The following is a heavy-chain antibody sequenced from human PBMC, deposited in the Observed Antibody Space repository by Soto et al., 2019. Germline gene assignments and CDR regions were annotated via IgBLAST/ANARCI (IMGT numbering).Heavy chain of an antibody. CDR3: AKDNPVSASFDY. Sequence: PGGSLRLSCAASGFTISSNAMYWVRQAPGKGLEWVSAISDRGATTHYADSVKGRFTISRDTSRNTLYLQLNTLRADDTAVYYCAKDNPVSASFDYWRQRTLVTVSS. V-gene: IGHV3-23*01. J-gene: IGHJ4*02. CDR1: GFTISSNA. D-gene: IGHD2-8*01. CDR2: ISDRGATT.